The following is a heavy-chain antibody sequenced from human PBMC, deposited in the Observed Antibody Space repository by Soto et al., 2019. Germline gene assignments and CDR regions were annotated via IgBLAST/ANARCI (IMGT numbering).Heavy chain of an antibody. CDR1: GFTLSSYS. CDR3: ARDWCSSTSCYVADY. D-gene: IGHD2-2*01. Sequence: EVQLVGSGGGLVKPGGALRLSCAASGFTLSSYSMNWVPPAPGEGLEWVSSISSSSSYIYYADSVKGRFTISRDNAKNSLYLQMNSLRAEDTAVYYCARDWCSSTSCYVADYWGQGTLVTVSS. V-gene: IGHV3-21*01. CDR2: ISSSSSYI. J-gene: IGHJ4*02.